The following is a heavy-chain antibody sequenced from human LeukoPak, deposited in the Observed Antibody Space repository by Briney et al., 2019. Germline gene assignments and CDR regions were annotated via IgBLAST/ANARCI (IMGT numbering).Heavy chain of an antibody. V-gene: IGHV4-30-4*02. J-gene: IGHJ4*02. Sequence: KASETLSLTCTVSGGSISSGDYYWSWIRQPPGRGLEWIGYIYYSGSTYYNPSLKSRVTISVDTSKNQFSLKLSSVTAADTAVYYCARELASSRWSGLAYWGQGTLVTVSS. CDR1: GGSISSGDYY. CDR2: IYYSGST. D-gene: IGHD6-13*01. CDR3: ARELASSRWSGLAY.